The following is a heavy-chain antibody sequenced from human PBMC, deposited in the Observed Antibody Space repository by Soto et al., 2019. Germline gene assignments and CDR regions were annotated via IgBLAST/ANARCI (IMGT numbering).Heavy chain of an antibody. CDR3: AKDAISGDGIWLMDS. Sequence: PGGSLRLYCAGSGFTFRNYAMTWARQAPRKGLEWVSSLLRSGSSAYYADSVRGRFTISSDTSANSLYLQMDNLRAENTAIYYCAKDAISGDGIWLMDSWGQGTVVTVSS. CDR1: GFTFRNYA. D-gene: IGHD4-17*01. CDR2: LLRSGSSA. V-gene: IGHV3-23*01. J-gene: IGHJ5*02.